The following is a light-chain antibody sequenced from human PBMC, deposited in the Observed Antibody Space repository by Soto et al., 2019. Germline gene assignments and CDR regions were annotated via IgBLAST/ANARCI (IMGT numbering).Light chain of an antibody. J-gene: IGLJ2*01. CDR3: SSYTSSSTFVV. CDR1: SSDVGGYSY. V-gene: IGLV2-14*01. CDR2: EVS. Sequence: QSVLTQPASVSGSPGQSITISCTGTSSDVGGYSYVSWYQQHPGKAPKLMIYEVSNRPSGVSNRFSGSKSGNTASLTISGLQAEDQADYYCSSYTSSSTFVVFGGGTQLTVL.